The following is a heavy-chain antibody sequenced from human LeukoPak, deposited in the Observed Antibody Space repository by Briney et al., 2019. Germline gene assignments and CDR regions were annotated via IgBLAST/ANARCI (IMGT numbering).Heavy chain of an antibody. CDR1: GYTFTSYA. Sequence: GASVKVSCKASGYTFTSYAMNWVRQAPGQGLEWMGWINTNTGNPTYAQGFTGRFVFSLDTSVSTAYLQISSLKAEDTAVYYCARDFIPSSSWYFRLLEGDIWGQGTMVTVSS. CDR2: INTNTGNP. D-gene: IGHD6-13*01. V-gene: IGHV7-4-1*02. J-gene: IGHJ3*02. CDR3: ARDFIPSSSWYFRLLEGDI.